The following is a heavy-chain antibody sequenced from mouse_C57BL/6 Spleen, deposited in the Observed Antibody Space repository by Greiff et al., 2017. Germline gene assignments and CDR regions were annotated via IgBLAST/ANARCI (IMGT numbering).Heavy chain of an antibody. CDR1: GYSFTSYY. J-gene: IGHJ3*01. CDR3: ARSGGYDRAWLAY. CDR2: IYPGSGNT. D-gene: IGHD2-2*01. Sequence: VKLMESGPELVKPGASVKISCKASGYSFTSYYIHWVKQRPGQGLEWIGWIYPGSGNTKYNEKFKGKATLTADTSSSTAYMQLSSLTSEDSAVYYCARSGGYDRAWLAYWGQGTLVTVSA. V-gene: IGHV1-66*01.